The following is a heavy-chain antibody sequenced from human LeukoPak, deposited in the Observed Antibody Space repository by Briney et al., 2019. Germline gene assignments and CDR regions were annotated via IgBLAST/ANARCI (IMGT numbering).Heavy chain of an antibody. J-gene: IGHJ6*02. CDR2: ISSSSSYT. CDR3: ARERRSSWYGMDV. Sequence: PGGSLRLSCAASGFTFSSYSMNWVRQAPGKGLEWVSSISSSSSYTYYADSVKGRFTISRDNAKNSLYLQMNSLRAEDTAVYYCARERRSSWYGMDVWGQGTTVTVSS. V-gene: IGHV3-21*01. D-gene: IGHD6-13*01. CDR1: GFTFSSYS.